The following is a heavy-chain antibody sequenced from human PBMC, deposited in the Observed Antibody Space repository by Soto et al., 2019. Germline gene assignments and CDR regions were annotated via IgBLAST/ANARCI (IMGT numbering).Heavy chain of an antibody. V-gene: IGHV3-23*01. CDR1: GFTFSSYA. D-gene: IGHD6-13*01. CDR3: AKDQIVRQQQLIRTPIDY. Sequence: PGGSLRLSCAASGFTFSSYAMSWVRQAPGKGLEWVSAISGSGGSTYYADSVKGRFTISRDNSKNTLYLQMNSLRAEDTAVYYCAKDQIVRQQQLIRTPIDYWGQGTLVTVSS. CDR2: ISGSGGST. J-gene: IGHJ4*02.